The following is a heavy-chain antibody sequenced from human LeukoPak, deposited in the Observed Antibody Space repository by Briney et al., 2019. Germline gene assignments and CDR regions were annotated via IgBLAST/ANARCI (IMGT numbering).Heavy chain of an antibody. Sequence: PGGSLRLSCSASGFIFSSDNMHWVRQAPGKGLEYVSGISKNEDSTSYADSMQARFTISRDNYNNKLFLQMNSVRPEDTAVYFCVKDLAGTYSFDYWGQGARVTVSS. CDR3: VKDLAGTYSFDY. V-gene: IGHV3-64D*06. CDR1: GFIFSSDN. CDR2: ISKNEDST. D-gene: IGHD3-10*01. J-gene: IGHJ4*02.